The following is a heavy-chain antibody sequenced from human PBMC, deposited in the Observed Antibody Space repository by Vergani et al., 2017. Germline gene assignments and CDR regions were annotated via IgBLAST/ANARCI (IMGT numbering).Heavy chain of an antibody. CDR2: IYTSGSA. V-gene: IGHV4-61*02. Sequence: QVQLQESGPGLVKPSQTLSLTCTVSSYSTSGGRYYWSWIRQPAGKGLEWIGRIYTSGSANYNPSLKSRVTISVNTSKNQFALNLSSVTAADTAVYYCARSSMGTTVFDDWGQGILVTVSS. CDR1: SYSTSGGRYY. D-gene: IGHD1-26*01. J-gene: IGHJ4*02. CDR3: ARSSMGTTVFDD.